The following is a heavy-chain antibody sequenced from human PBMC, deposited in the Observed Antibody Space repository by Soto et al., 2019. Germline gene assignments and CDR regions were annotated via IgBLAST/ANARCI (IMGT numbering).Heavy chain of an antibody. CDR3: ARGIPGYYGIDI. CDR2: LKGDESRT. V-gene: IGHV3-74*01. CDR1: GFTFSNYW. Sequence: GGSLRLSCVASGFTFSNYWMHWVRQAPGEGLVWVPRLKGDESRTNYADLVKGRFTISRDNARGTLYLQMNSLGAEDTAVYFCARGIPGYYGIDIWGQGTMVTVSS. D-gene: IGHD1-20*01. J-gene: IGHJ6*02.